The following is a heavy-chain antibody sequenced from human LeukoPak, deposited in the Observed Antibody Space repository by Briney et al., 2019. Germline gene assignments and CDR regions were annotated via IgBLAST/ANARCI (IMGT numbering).Heavy chain of an antibody. J-gene: IGHJ6*02. CDR2: INHSGST. CDR3: ARPRGYSYGYRGYYGMDV. CDR1: GGSISSGGYY. V-gene: IGHV4-39*07. D-gene: IGHD5-18*01. Sequence: SETLSLTCTVSGGSISSGGYYRSWIRQPPGKGLEWIGEINHSGSTNYNPSLKSRVTISVDTSKNQFSLKLSSVTAADTAVYYCARPRGYSYGYRGYYGMDVWGQGTTVTVSS.